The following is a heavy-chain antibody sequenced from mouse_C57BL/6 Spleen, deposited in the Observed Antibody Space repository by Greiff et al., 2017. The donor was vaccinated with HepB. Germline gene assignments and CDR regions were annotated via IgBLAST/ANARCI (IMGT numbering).Heavy chain of an antibody. V-gene: IGHV1-82*01. J-gene: IGHJ4*01. CDR3: ARGSRGGAMDY. CDR1: GYAFSSSW. D-gene: IGHD6-2*01. CDR2: IYPGDGDT. Sequence: QVQLQQSGPELVKPGASVKISCKASGYAFSSSWMNWVKQRPGKGLEWIGRIYPGDGDTNYNGKFKGKATLTADKSSSTAYTQLSSLTSEDSAVYFCARGSRGGAMDYWGQGTSVTVSS.